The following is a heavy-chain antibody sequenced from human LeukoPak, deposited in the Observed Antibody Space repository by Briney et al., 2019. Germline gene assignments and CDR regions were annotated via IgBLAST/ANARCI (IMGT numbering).Heavy chain of an antibody. CDR2: INKNGTT. CDR3: ARARPKMFYDFWSGYLNYDS. J-gene: IGHJ4*02. Sequence: SETLSLTCAVYGGSFSGYYWSWIRQPPGKGLEWIGEINKNGTTNYKPSLKSRVAISVDASKNQFSLTLTSVTVADTAIYYCARARPKMFYDFWSGYLNYDSWGQGNLVTVSS. D-gene: IGHD3-3*01. CDR1: GGSFSGYY. V-gene: IGHV4-34*01.